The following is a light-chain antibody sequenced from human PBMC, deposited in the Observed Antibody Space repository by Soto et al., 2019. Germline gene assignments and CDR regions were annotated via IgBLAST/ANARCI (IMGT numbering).Light chain of an antibody. Sequence: QSVLTQPPSASGTPGQRVTISCSGSSSNIGSNTVNWYQQLPGTAPKLLIYSNNQRPSGVPDRFSGSKSGTSASLAISGLQSEDEADYHCAAWDDSLNGYAFGTGTKVTVL. J-gene: IGLJ1*01. CDR1: SSNIGSNT. CDR2: SNN. V-gene: IGLV1-44*01. CDR3: AAWDDSLNGYA.